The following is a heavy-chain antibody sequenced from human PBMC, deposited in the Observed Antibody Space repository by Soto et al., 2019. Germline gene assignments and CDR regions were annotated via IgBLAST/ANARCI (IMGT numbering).Heavy chain of an antibody. CDR2: ISGTGDDT. D-gene: IGHD4-4*01. CDR3: AKRVHDSNYDYSDY. CDR1: GFTFRTYA. V-gene: IGHV3-23*01. Sequence: EVQLLESGGGLVQPGGSLRLSCAASGFTFRTYAMSWVRQAPGKGLEWVSSISGTGDDTYYTDSVKGRVTISRDNSNNTLYLQMSSLRAEDTAIYYCAKRVHDSNYDYSDYWGQGTLVTVS. J-gene: IGHJ4*02.